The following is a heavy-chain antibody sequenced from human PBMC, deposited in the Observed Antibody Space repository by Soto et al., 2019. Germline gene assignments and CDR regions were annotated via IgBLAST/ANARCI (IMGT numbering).Heavy chain of an antibody. CDR3: AKEEGSTSYPVDS. Sequence: GGSLRLSCVASGFSFSDYAMSWIRQAPGKGLDWVAVISGSAGSTFYADAVKGRFTISRDNSKNTVYLQMNSLRPGDTAIYYCAKEEGSTSYPVDSWGQGTLLTVSS. D-gene: IGHD6-13*01. CDR2: ISGSAGST. V-gene: IGHV3-23*01. CDR1: GFSFSDYA. J-gene: IGHJ4*02.